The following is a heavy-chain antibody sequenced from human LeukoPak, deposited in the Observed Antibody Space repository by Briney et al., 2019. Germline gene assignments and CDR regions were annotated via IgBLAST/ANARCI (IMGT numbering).Heavy chain of an antibody. CDR1: GFTFSSYS. D-gene: IGHD3-10*01. Sequence: HPGGSLRLSCAASGFTFSSYSMNWVRQAPGKGLEWVSYISSSSSTIYYADSVKGRFTISRDNAKNSLYLQMNSLRAEDTAVYYCARDRREVPRGMNDYWGQGTLVTVSS. V-gene: IGHV3-48*01. J-gene: IGHJ4*02. CDR2: ISSSSSTI. CDR3: ARDRREVPRGMNDY.